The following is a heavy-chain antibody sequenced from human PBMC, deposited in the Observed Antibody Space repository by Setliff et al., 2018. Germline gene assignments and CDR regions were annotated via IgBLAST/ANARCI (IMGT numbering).Heavy chain of an antibody. D-gene: IGHD3-16*01. V-gene: IGHV5-51*01. CDR1: GYTFTNYL. CDR3: ARLLWQSLIDY. Sequence: GESLKISCKATGYTFTNYLIAWVRQVPGKGLEWMGIIDPSDSYTNYSPSFEGQVTFSVDKSLTTAYLQWSSLKASDTGMYFCARLLWQSLIDYWGQGTLVTSPQ. CDR2: IDPSDSYT. J-gene: IGHJ4*02.